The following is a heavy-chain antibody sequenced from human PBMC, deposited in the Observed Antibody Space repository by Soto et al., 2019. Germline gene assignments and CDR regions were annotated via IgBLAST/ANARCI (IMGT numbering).Heavy chain of an antibody. Sequence: GGSLRLSCEGSGFTFINAWMSWVRQAPGKGLEWVGRIKNKADGGAADYAAPVKGRFTISRDDSKYTLYLQMNSLKTEDTAVYYCTTDPGDYADYWGQGTLVTVSS. D-gene: IGHD4-17*01. CDR2: IKNKADGGAA. CDR1: GFTFINAW. J-gene: IGHJ4*02. CDR3: TTDPGDYADY. V-gene: IGHV3-15*01.